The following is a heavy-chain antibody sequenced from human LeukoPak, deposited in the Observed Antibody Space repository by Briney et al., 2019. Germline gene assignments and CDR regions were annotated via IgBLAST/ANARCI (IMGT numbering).Heavy chain of an antibody. CDR3: ARDESRNNDWITFDY. Sequence: SQTHSLTCAISGDSVSSNSAAWNWIRQSPSGGLEWLGRTYYRSKWYNDYAVSVKSRITINPDTSKNQFSLQLNSVTPEDTAVYYCARDESRNNDWITFDYWGQGTLVTVSP. D-gene: IGHD1/OR15-1a*01. J-gene: IGHJ4*01. CDR1: GDSVSSNSAA. CDR2: TYYRSKWYN. V-gene: IGHV6-1*01.